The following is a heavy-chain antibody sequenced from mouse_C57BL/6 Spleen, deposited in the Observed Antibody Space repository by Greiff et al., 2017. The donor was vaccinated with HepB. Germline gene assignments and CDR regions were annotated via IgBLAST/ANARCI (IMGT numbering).Heavy chain of an antibody. D-gene: IGHD1-1*01. CDR1: GYSFTGYY. J-gene: IGHJ1*03. V-gene: IGHV1-42*01. CDR3: ARLPLYYYGSSSWYFDV. CDR2: INPSTGGT. Sequence: EVQRVESGPELVKPGASVKISCKASGYSFTGYYMNWVKQSPEKSLEWIGEINPSTGGTTYNQKFKAKATLTVDKSSSTAYMQLKSLTSEDSAVYYCARLPLYYYGSSSWYFDVWGTGTTVTVSS.